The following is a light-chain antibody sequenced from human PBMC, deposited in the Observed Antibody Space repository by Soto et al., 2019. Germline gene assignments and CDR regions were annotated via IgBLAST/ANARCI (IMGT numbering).Light chain of an antibody. V-gene: IGLV2-14*01. CDR3: TSYASSNTYV. CDR1: SSDVGGYNS. Sequence: QSALTQPASVSGSPGQAITIYCTGTSSDVGGYNSVSWYQQHPGKAPKLIIYDVSNRPSGVSNRFSGSKSGNTASLTISGLQFEDEADYYCTSYASSNTYVFGSGTKLTVL. J-gene: IGLJ1*01. CDR2: DVS.